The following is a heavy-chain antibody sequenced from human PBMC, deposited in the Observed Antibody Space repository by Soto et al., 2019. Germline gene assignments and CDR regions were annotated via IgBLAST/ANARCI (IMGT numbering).Heavy chain of an antibody. CDR1: GLTFSSYGLTFSSYA. Sequence: GGSLRLSCAASGLTFSSYGLTFSSYAMSWVRQAPGKGLEWVSAISGSGGSTYYADSVKGRFTISRDNSKNTLYLQMNSLRAADTAVYYCARDYSSGWSGNWFDPWGQGTLVTVSS. V-gene: IGHV3-23*01. J-gene: IGHJ5*02. D-gene: IGHD6-19*01. CDR3: ARDYSSGWSGNWFDP. CDR2: ISGSGGST.